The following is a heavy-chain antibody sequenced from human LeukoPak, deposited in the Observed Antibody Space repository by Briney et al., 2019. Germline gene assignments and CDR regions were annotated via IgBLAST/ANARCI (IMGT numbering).Heavy chain of an antibody. CDR2: ISWNSGSI. CDR3: AKDRRWLQLGYYFDY. Sequence: GRSLRLSCAASGFTFDDYAMHWVRHAPGKGLEWVSGISWNSGSIGYADSVKGRFTISRDNAKNSLYLQMNSLRAEDTALYYCAKDRRWLQLGYYFDYWGQGTLVTVSS. CDR1: GFTFDDYA. V-gene: IGHV3-9*01. D-gene: IGHD5-24*01. J-gene: IGHJ4*02.